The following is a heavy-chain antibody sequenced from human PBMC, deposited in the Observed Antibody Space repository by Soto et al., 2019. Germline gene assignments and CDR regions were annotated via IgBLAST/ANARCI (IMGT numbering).Heavy chain of an antibody. Sequence: PGGSLRLSCKASGFDFGTYSMNWVRQAPGKGLEWIAYVSMDSDTIHYADSVKGRFTISRDDPENSLYLQMNSLRREDTAMYYCVKDGGGVRYNYNIRGDSWGQGTQVTVSS. D-gene: IGHD5-18*01. V-gene: IGHV3-48*01. J-gene: IGHJ4*02. CDR3: VKDGGGVRYNYNIRGDS. CDR1: GFDFGTYS. CDR2: VSMDSDTI.